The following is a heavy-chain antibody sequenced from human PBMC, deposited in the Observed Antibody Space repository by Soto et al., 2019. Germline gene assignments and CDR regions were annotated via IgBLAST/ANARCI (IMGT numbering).Heavy chain of an antibody. CDR1: GGTFSSYA. V-gene: IGHV1-69*13. CDR3: AGGSDSGSYYFYFQH. J-gene: IGHJ1*01. Sequence: SVKVSCKASGGTFSSYAISWVRQAPGQGLEWMGGIIPIFGTANYAQKFQGRVTITADESTSTAYMELSSLRSEDTAVYYCAGGSDSGSYYFYFQHWGQGTLVTVSS. D-gene: IGHD1-26*01. CDR2: IIPIFGTA.